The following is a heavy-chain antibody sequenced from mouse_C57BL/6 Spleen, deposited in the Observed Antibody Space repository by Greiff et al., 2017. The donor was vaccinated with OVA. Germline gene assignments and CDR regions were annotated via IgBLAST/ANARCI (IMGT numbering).Heavy chain of an antibody. J-gene: IGHJ2*01. V-gene: IGHV5-16*01. CDR2: INYDGSST. CDR3: ARSYGSSPFGY. Sequence: EVQRVESEGGLVQPGSSMKLSCTASGFTFSDYYMAWVRQVPEKGLEWVANINYDGSSTYYLDSLKSRFIISRDNAKNILYLQMSSLKSEDTATYYCARSYGSSPFGYWGQGTTLTVSS. D-gene: IGHD1-1*01. CDR1: GFTFSDYY.